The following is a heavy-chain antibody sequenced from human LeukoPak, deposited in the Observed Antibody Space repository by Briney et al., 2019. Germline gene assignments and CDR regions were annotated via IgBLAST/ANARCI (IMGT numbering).Heavy chain of an antibody. J-gene: IGHJ4*02. V-gene: IGHV3-30-3*01. D-gene: IGHD3-22*01. CDR2: ISYDGSNK. CDR1: GFTFSSYA. Sequence: GGSLRLSCAASGFTFSSYAMHWVRQAPGKGLEWVAVISYDGSNKYYADSVKGRFTISRDNSKNTLYLQMNSLRAEDTAVYYCATYNYYDSSGYSVFDYWGQGTLVTVSS. CDR3: ATYNYYDSSGYSVFDY.